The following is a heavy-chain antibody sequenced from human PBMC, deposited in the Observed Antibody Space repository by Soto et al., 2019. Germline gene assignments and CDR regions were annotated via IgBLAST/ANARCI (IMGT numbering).Heavy chain of an antibody. CDR1: GYTFSSSA. D-gene: IGHD5-12*01. CDR2: ISSSGVT. Sequence: QVRLVQSGPEVKKPEASVKVSCKASGYTFSSSAISWVRQAPGQGPEWMGWISSSGVTNYAQNFQGRVTLTVDSSTTTAYMEVRSLSSADTAIYYGASDHGGYGTFDYWGQGTLVTVSS. J-gene: IGHJ4*02. V-gene: IGHV1-18*04. CDR3: ASDHGGYGTFDY.